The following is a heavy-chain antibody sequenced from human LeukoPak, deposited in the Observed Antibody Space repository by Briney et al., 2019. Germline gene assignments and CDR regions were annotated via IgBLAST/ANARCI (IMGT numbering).Heavy chain of an antibody. CDR2: ISSSSSYI. D-gene: IGHD3-10*01. CDR3: ARSLYYYWAFDI. Sequence: GGSLRLSCAASGFTFSDYYTSWIRQAPGKGLEWVSSISSSSSYIYYADSVKGRFTISRDNAKNSLYLQMNSLRAEDTAVYYCARSLYYYWAFDIWGQGTMVTVSS. V-gene: IGHV3-11*06. CDR1: GFTFSDYY. J-gene: IGHJ3*02.